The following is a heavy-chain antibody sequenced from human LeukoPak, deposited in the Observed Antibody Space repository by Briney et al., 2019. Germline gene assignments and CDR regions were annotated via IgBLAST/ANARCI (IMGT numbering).Heavy chain of an antibody. CDR1: GGSIGSSSYY. CDR3: ASARTSSRSWFTFDY. Sequence: SETLSLTCTVAGGSIGSSSYYWGWIRQPPGKGLEWIGSIYYSGSTYYNPSLKSRVTISVDTSKTQLSLKLSSVTAADTAVYYCASARTSSRSWFTFDYWGQGILVTVSS. CDR2: IYYSGST. D-gene: IGHD6-13*01. J-gene: IGHJ4*02. V-gene: IGHV4-39*01.